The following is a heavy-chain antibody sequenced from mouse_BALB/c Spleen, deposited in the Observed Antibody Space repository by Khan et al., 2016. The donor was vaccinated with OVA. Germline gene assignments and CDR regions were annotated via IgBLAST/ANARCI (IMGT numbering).Heavy chain of an antibody. J-gene: IGHJ2*01. CDR2: IKYSGNT. CDR1: GYSITSDYA. V-gene: IGHV3-2*02. Sequence: EVQLVESGPGLVKPSQSLSLTCTVTGYSITSDYAWNWIRQFPGNKLEWMGYIKYSGNTSYNPSLKSRISITRNTSTNQLFLQLSSVTTEDTATYYCARSGTISTVVITDFDYWGQGTTLTVSS. CDR3: ARSGTISTVVITDFDY. D-gene: IGHD1-1*01.